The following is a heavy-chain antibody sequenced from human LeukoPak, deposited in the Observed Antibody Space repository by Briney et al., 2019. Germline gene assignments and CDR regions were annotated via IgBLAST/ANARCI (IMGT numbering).Heavy chain of an antibody. D-gene: IGHD1-26*01. CDR3: ARDLGATDY. V-gene: IGHV3-48*03. CDR1: GVTFSSYE. J-gene: IGHJ4*02. Sequence: GGSPRHSCVAPGVTFSSYEMTCGCQAPGVGREWGSYISVSGSTRTYADSLKGRFTISRDTATNSQYLYKKTLRAQKTVFYNCARDLGATDYWGQGTLVTVSS. CDR2: ISVSGSTR.